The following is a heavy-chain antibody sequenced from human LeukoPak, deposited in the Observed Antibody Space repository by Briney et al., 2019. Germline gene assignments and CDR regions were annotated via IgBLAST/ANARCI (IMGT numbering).Heavy chain of an antibody. D-gene: IGHD3-10*01. J-gene: IGHJ5*02. Sequence: ASVKVSCKASGYTFTSYGISWVRQAPGQGLEWMGWISAYNGNTNYAQKLQGRVTMTTDTSTSTAYMELRSLRSDDTAVYYCARGRLGTWFGEVKAWGQGTLVTVSS. CDR3: ARGRLGTWFGEVKA. CDR1: GYTFTSYG. CDR2: ISAYNGNT. V-gene: IGHV1-18*01.